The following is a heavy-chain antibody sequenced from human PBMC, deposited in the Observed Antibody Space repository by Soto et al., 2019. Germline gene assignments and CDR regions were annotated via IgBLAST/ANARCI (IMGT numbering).Heavy chain of an antibody. CDR2: TYYRSKWYN. J-gene: IGHJ5*01. V-gene: IGHV6-1*01. CDR3: VRLIGNSWLDF. Sequence: PSQTLSLTCAISGDSVSSGSVTWNCIRQSPSRGLEWLGRTYYRSKWYNDYAESVKSRITINPDTSKNQFSLHLNSVTPEDAAVYYCVRLIGNSWLDFWSQGTLVTVSS. CDR1: GDSVSSGSVT. D-gene: IGHD1-26*01.